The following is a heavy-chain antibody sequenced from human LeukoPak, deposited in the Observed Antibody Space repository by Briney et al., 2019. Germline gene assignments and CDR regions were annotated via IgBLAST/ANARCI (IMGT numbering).Heavy chain of an antibody. D-gene: IGHD1-7*01. V-gene: IGHV3-48*02. Sequence: GGSLRLSCAASGFTFSRFGMNWVRQAPGKGLEWISYISSSSSATYYADSVKGRFTISRDNAKNSLYLQMSSLRDEDTAVYYCAKHAGTTRMTKEFWGQGTLVTVSS. CDR1: GFTFSRFG. J-gene: IGHJ4*01. CDR2: ISSSSSAT. CDR3: AKHAGTTRMTKEF.